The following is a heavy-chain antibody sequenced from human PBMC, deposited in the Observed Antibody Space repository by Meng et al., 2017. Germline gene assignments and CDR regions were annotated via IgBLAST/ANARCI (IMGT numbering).Heavy chain of an antibody. CDR2: INPNSGGT. D-gene: IGHD5-12*01. CDR1: GYTFTGYY. CDR3: ARYSGYDVSNLDD. V-gene: IGHV1-2*02. J-gene: IGHJ4*02. Sequence: ASVKVSCKASGYTFTGYYMHWVRQAPGQGLEWMGWINPNSGGTNYAQKFQGRVTMTRDTSISTAYMELSRLRSDDTAVYYCARYSGYDVSNLDDWGQGTLVTVSS.